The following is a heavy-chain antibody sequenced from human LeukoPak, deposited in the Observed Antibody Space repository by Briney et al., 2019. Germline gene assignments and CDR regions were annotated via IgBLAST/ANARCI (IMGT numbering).Heavy chain of an antibody. Sequence: GGSLRLSCAASGFTFSSYAMSWVRQAPEKGPEWVSGISGSGGSTYHADSVKGRFTISRDNSKNTLYLQMNSLRAEDTAVYYCAKIGRRYDFWTGYYEEEVDYMDVWGKGTTVTVSS. CDR1: GFTFSSYA. D-gene: IGHD3-3*01. J-gene: IGHJ6*03. V-gene: IGHV3-23*01. CDR3: AKIGRRYDFWTGYYEEEVDYMDV. CDR2: ISGSGGST.